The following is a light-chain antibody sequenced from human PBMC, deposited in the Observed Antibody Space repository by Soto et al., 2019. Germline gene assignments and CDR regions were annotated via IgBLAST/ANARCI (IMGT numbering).Light chain of an antibody. CDR1: NIGSKS. V-gene: IGLV3-21*04. CDR3: QVWDSSNDHRVV. J-gene: IGLJ2*01. Sequence: SYELTQPPSVSVAPGKTARITCGGNNIGSKSVHWYQQKPGQAPVLVIYYDSDRPSGIPERFSGSNSGNTATLTISRVEAGDEADYYCQVWDSSNDHRVVFGGGTKLTVL. CDR2: YDS.